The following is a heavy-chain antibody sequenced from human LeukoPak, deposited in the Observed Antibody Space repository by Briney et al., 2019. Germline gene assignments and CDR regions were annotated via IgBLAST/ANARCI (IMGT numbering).Heavy chain of an antibody. V-gene: IGHV3-23*01. CDR2: ISGSGGST. CDR3: AKGFTMIVVVITLDDAFDI. D-gene: IGHD3-22*01. J-gene: IGHJ3*02. Sequence: PGGSLRLSCAASGFTFSSYAMSWLRQAPGKGLDWVSAISGSGGSTYYADSVKGRFTISRDNSKNTLYLQMNSLRAEDTAVYYCAKGFTMIVVVITLDDAFDIWGQGTMVTVSS. CDR1: GFTFSSYA.